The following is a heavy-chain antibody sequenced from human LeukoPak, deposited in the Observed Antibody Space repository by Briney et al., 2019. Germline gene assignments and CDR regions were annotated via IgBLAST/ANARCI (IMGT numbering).Heavy chain of an antibody. V-gene: IGHV3-48*03. CDR2: IRSSGSSI. J-gene: IGHJ3*02. D-gene: IGHD1-1*01. CDR1: GFTLSGYE. Sequence: PGGSLRLSCAASGFTLSGYEMNWVRQAPGKGLEWVSFIRSSGSSIYYADSVKGRFTISRDNAKNSLYLQMSSLRAEDTAVYYCARVTTGLEVNDAFDIWGQGTKVTVSS. CDR3: ARVTTGLEVNDAFDI.